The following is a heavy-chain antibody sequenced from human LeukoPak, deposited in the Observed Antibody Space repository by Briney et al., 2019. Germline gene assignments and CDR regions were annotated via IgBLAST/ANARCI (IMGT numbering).Heavy chain of an antibody. D-gene: IGHD6-19*01. CDR2: IWYDGSNK. CDR3: ARDHSSGWYSDYFDY. J-gene: IGHJ4*02. Sequence: PGRSLRLSCAASGFTFSSYGMHWVRQAPGKGLEWVAVIWYDGSNKYYADSVKGRFTISRDNSKNTLYLQMNSLRAEDTAVCYCARDHSSGWYSDYFDYWGQGTLVTVSS. CDR1: GFTFSSYG. V-gene: IGHV3-33*01.